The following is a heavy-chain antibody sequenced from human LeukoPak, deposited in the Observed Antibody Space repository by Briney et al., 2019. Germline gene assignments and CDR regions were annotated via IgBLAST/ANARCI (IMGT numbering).Heavy chain of an antibody. D-gene: IGHD2-21*02. CDR1: GFSFGDHS. V-gene: IGHV3-15*01. CDR2: IKSKTEGGTT. J-gene: IGHJ4*02. Sequence: PGGSLRLSCAASGFSFGDHSMHWVRQAPGKGLEWVGRIKSKTEGGTTDYAAPVKGRFTISRDDSKNTLYLQMNSLKTEDTAVYYCTTDRLDCGGDCSSFDYWGQGTLVTVSS. CDR3: TTDRLDCGGDCSSFDY.